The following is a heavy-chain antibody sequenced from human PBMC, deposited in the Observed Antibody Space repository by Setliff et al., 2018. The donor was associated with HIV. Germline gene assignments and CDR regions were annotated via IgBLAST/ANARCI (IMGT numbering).Heavy chain of an antibody. V-gene: IGHV4-4*07. Sequence: SETLSLTCTVSGGSISSYYWSWIRQPAGRGLEWIGRIYTSGSTNYNPSLKSRVTMSVDTSKTQFSLNLTSVTAADTAVYYCARDLYYGSGSYRDYYYYADVWGKGTTVTVSS. CDR1: GGSISSYY. CDR2: IYTSGST. J-gene: IGHJ6*03. CDR3: ARDLYYGSGSYRDYYYYADV. D-gene: IGHD3-10*01.